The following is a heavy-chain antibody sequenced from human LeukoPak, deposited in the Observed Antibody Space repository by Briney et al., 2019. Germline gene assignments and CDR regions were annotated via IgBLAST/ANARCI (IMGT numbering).Heavy chain of an antibody. D-gene: IGHD5-18*01. V-gene: IGHV6-1*01. J-gene: IGHJ6*03. Sequence: SQTLSLTCAISGDSVSSNSAAWHWIRQSPSRGLEWLGRTYYRSKWYNDYAISVKSRITINPDTSKNQFSLKLSSVTAADTAVYYCARRDTAMVNPHYYYYMDVWGKGTTVTVSS. CDR2: TYYRSKWYN. CDR3: ARRDTAMVNPHYYYYMDV. CDR1: GDSVSSNSAA.